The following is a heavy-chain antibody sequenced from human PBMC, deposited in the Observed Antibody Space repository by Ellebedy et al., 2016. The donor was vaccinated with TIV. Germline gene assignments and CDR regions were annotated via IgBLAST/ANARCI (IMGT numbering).Heavy chain of an antibody. CDR3: TRAQMGDH. Sequence: PGGSLRLSCAASGFTFSSFSMNWVRQAPGKGLEWVSSISSSSTYIYYADSVKGRSAISRDNAKNSLYLQLDSLRAEDTAVYYFTRAQMGDHWGQGTLVSVSS. J-gene: IGHJ4*02. CDR2: ISSSSTYI. CDR1: GFTFSSFS. V-gene: IGHV3-21*01. D-gene: IGHD2-8*01.